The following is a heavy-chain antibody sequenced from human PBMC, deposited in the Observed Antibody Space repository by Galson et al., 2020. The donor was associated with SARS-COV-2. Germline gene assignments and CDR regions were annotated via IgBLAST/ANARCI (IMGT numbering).Heavy chain of an antibody. CDR3: ARLHYGEYAPEAFDI. J-gene: IGHJ3*02. CDR1: GTSISSGSYS. V-gene: IGHV4-30-2*01. CDR2: ISHSGGT. Sequence: SETLSLTCAVSGTSISSGSYSWNWTRQPPGKGLEWIRYISHSGGTYYNPSLKSRVTISGDRSKNQFSLRLSSVTAADTAVYYCARLHYGEYAPEAFDIWGPGTRVTVAS. D-gene: IGHD4-17*01.